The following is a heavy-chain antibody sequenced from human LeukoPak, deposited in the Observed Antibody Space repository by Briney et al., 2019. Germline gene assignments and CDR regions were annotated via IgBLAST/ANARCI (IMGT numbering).Heavy chain of an antibody. CDR1: GFTFSAYW. D-gene: IGHD1-26*01. J-gene: IGHJ4*02. Sequence: GGSLRLSCAASGFTFSAYWMHWVRQGPGKGLLWVSHITGDGSNTNYADSVKGRFTISRDNAKNTLYLQLNSLRPEDSAVCYCARSGDGDFDSWGQGTLVTVSS. CDR3: ARSGDGDFDS. V-gene: IGHV3-74*01. CDR2: ITGDGSNT.